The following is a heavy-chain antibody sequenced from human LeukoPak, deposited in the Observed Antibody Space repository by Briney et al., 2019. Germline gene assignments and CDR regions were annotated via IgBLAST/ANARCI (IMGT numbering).Heavy chain of an antibody. D-gene: IGHD1-26*01. Sequence: GGSLRLSCAASGFTFSSNWMHWARQAPGKGLVWFSRINGDGSGTNYADSVKGRFTISRDNAKNTLYLQMNSLRAEDTAVYYCARGYYSGSRIDYWGQGTLVTVSS. CDR2: INGDGSGT. J-gene: IGHJ4*02. V-gene: IGHV3-74*01. CDR1: GFTFSSNW. CDR3: ARGYYSGSRIDY.